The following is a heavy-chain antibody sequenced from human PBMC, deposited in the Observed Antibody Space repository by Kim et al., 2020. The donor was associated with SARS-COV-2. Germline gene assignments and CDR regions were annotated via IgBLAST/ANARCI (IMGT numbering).Heavy chain of an antibody. D-gene: IGHD3-3*01. CDR1: GGSISSSSCY. V-gene: IGHV4-39*01. CDR2: IYYSGST. CDR3: ARSLGAGPSTIFGVVIIPDAFDI. J-gene: IGHJ3*02. Sequence: SETLSLTCTVSGGSISSSSCYWGWIRQPPGKGLEWIGSIYYSGSTYCNPSLKSRVTISVDTSKNQFSLKLSSVTAADTAVYYCARSLGAGPSTIFGVVIIPDAFDIWGQGTMVTVSS.